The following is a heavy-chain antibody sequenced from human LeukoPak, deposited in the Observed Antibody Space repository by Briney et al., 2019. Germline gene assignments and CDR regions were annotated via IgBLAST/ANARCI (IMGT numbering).Heavy chain of an antibody. D-gene: IGHD2/OR15-2a*01. J-gene: IGHJ4*02. CDR1: GYSLTELS. Sequence: ASVEVSCKVSGYSLTELSMHWVRQAPGKGLEWMGGFDPGNGETIFTKNFQGRVTMTDDTSTDTAYMELSSLRSEDTAVYYCTGGTFYRLLDYWGQGTLVTVSS. CDR2: FDPGNGET. V-gene: IGHV1-24*01. CDR3: TGGTFYRLLDY.